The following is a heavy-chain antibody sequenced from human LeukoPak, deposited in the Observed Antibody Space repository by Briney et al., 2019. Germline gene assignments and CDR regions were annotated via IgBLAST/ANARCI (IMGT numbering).Heavy chain of an antibody. D-gene: IGHD2-8*01. CDR1: GFTVSSNY. CDR3: AGAFFLLILYGIGPLRD. J-gene: IGHJ4*02. Sequence: PGGSLRLSCAASGFTVSSNYMSWVRQAPGKGLEWVSIIYSGGDTYYADSVKGRFTISRDNSKNTLYLHMNSLRAEDTAVYYCAGAFFLLILYGIGPLRDWGKGTLVTVSS. CDR2: IYSGGDT. V-gene: IGHV3-66*01.